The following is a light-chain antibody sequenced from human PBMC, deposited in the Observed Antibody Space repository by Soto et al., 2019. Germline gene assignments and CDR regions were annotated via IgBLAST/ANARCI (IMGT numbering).Light chain of an antibody. CDR1: QNINRW. J-gene: IGKJ3*01. V-gene: IGKV1-5*01. Sequence: DIQMTQSPSTLAASVGDRVTITCRASQNINRWLAWYQQKPGKAPEVLIYDASSLESGVPSRFSGSGSGTEFTLTITSLQPDDFATYYCQQYDGYFGPGTKVDFK. CDR3: QQYDGY. CDR2: DAS.